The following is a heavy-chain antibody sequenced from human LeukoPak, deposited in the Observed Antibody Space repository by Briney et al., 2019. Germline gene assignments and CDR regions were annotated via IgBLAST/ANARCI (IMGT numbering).Heavy chain of an antibody. V-gene: IGHV4-61*02. Sequence: PSQTLSLTCTVSGASISSGSYYWSWIRQPAGKGLEWIGRIYISGTTNYNPSLKSRVTISVDTSKNQFSLKLTPVTAADTAVYYCARGEGVVNFDYWGQGTLVTVPS. CDR2: IYISGTT. J-gene: IGHJ4*02. CDR3: ARGEGVVNFDY. CDR1: GASISSGSYY. D-gene: IGHD3-16*01.